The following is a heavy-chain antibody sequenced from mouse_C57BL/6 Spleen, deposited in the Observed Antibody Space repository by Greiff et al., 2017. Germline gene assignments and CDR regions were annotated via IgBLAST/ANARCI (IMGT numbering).Heavy chain of an antibody. CDR2: IYPGDGDT. D-gene: IGHD1-1*01. V-gene: IGHV1-80*01. CDR1: GYAFSSYW. J-gene: IGHJ1*03. CDR3: ARPYYGSGYWYFDV. Sequence: QVQLQQSGAELVKPGASVKISCKASGYAFSSYWMNWVKQRPGKGLEWIGQIYPGDGDTNYNGKFKGKATLTADKSSSTAYMQLSSLTSEDSAVYFCARPYYGSGYWYFDVWGTGTTVTVSS.